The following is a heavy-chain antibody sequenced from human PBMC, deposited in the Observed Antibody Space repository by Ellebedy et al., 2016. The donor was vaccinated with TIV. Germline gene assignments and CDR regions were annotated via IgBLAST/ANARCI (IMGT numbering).Heavy chain of an antibody. V-gene: IGHV3-66*01. CDR1: GIIVSDYF. J-gene: IGHJ5*02. Sequence: GESLKISCEASGIIVSDYFMNWVRQAPGKGLEWVSVLYPDAKTNYTDSVNGRFIVSRDSSKNTLYLQMNNLTAEDTAVYYCARDPGGGGDFGDNWFDPWGQGTLVTVSS. CDR3: ARDPGGGGDFGDNWFDP. CDR2: LYPDAKT. D-gene: IGHD2-21*01.